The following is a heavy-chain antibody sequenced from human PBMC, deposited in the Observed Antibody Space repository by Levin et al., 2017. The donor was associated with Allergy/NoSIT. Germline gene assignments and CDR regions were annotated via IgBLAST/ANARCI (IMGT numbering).Heavy chain of an antibody. CDR2: INHSGYT. D-gene: IGHD2-15*01. J-gene: IGHJ3*02. V-gene: IGHV4-34*01. Sequence: SETLSLTCAVSGGAFTDYYWNWIRQPLGKGLEWIGQINHSGYTNYNPSLGRRLTLSVETSKSQSSLNLTSVTAADTAVYFCAREVSISCYGEFDIWGQGTLVTVSS. CDR1: GGAFTDYY. CDR3: AREVSISCYGEFDI.